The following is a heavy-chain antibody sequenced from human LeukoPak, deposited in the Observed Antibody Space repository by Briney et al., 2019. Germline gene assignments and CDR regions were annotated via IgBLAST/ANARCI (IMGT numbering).Heavy chain of an antibody. Sequence: SETLSLTCTVSGGSISSSRYYWGWIRQPPGTGLEWIGSIHYSGSTYYNPSLKSRVTVSVDTSENQFSLKLSSVAAADTAVYYCARDYGGLVDAFDIWGQGTMVTVSS. CDR3: ARDYGGLVDAFDI. V-gene: IGHV4-39*07. J-gene: IGHJ3*02. D-gene: IGHD4-23*01. CDR2: IHYSGST. CDR1: GGSISSSRYY.